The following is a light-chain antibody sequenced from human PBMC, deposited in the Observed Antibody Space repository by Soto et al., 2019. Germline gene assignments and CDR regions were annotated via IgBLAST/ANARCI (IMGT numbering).Light chain of an antibody. CDR2: LNSDGSH. CDR3: QTWGRGIVV. J-gene: IGLJ2*01. Sequence: QLVLTQSPSASASLGASVNLTCTLTGGHSTYSIGWHQQQPQRGPRFLMRLNSDGSHSMGDGIPDRFSGSSSGAERFLTISSLQSEDEADYYCQTWGRGIVVFGGGTKLTVL. V-gene: IGLV4-69*02. CDR1: GGHSTYS.